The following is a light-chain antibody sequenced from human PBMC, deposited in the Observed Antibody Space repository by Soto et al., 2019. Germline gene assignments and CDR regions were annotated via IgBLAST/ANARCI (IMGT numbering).Light chain of an antibody. J-gene: IGLJ1*01. CDR1: SSDIGDYNY. CDR3: SSYASSSTIYV. Sequence: QSVQTQPASVSGSPGRSITISCTGTSSDIGDYNYVSWYQQRPGKAPKLMIYDVTNRPSGVSNRFSGSKSGSTASLTISGLQAEDEADYYCSSYASSSTIYVFGTGTKVTVL. CDR2: DVT. V-gene: IGLV2-14*01.